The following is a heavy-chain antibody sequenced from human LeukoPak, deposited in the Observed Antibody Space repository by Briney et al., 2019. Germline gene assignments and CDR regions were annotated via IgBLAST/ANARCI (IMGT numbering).Heavy chain of an antibody. CDR3: ARDAPYLVGATYFDY. J-gene: IGHJ4*02. D-gene: IGHD1-26*01. CDR1: GFDFNTYE. Sequence: GGSLRLSCVASGFDFNTYEMTWVRQAPGKVLEWVSYIGGTGETIYYADSVKGRFTVSRDNAKNSVYLQMNSLRAEDTAVYYCARDAPYLVGATYFDYWGQGTLVTVSS. CDR2: IGGTGETI. V-gene: IGHV3-48*03.